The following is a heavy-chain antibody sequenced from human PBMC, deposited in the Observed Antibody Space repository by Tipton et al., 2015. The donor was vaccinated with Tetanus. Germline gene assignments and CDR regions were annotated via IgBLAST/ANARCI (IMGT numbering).Heavy chain of an antibody. V-gene: IGHV3-23*03. CDR1: GFTFRNYA. CDR2: IYKDSSST. J-gene: IGHJ3*02. CDR3: AKAMNDLRYALDI. Sequence: SLRLSCAASGFTFRNYAMSWVRQFPGKGLEWVSVIYKDSSSTFYADSVKGRFTTSRDDSKNTLYLQMNSLRAEDTAIYYCAKAMNDLRYALDIWGQGTLVTVAS. D-gene: IGHD1-1*01.